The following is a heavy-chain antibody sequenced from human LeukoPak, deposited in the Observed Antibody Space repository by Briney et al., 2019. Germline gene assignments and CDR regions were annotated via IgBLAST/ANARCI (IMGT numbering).Heavy chain of an antibody. D-gene: IGHD1-1*01. CDR2: IATAGDT. Sequence: GSLRLSCVASGFTFSTYDMHWVRQATGKGLEWVSAIATAGDTFYSGSVKGRFTISRENAKNSVYLQMNSLSAGDTAVYYCTRGTDGFDPWGQGTLVTVSS. CDR3: TRGTDGFDP. J-gene: IGHJ5*02. CDR1: GFTFSTYD. V-gene: IGHV3-13*01.